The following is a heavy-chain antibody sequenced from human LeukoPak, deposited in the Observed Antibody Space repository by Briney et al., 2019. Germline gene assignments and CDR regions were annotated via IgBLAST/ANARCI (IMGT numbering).Heavy chain of an antibody. V-gene: IGHV5-51*01. CDR2: IYPGDSDT. CDR3: ARLSSPPGWYYYGMDV. Sequence: GESLQISCKGSGYSFTSYWIGWVRQLPGKGLEWMGIIYPGDSDTRYSPSFRGQVTISADKSISTAYLQWSSLKASDTAMYYCARLSSPPGWYYYGMDVWGQGTTVTVSS. J-gene: IGHJ6*02. D-gene: IGHD6-13*01. CDR1: GYSFTSYW.